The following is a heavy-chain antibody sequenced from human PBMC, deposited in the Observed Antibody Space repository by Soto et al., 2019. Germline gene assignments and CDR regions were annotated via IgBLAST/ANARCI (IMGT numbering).Heavy chain of an antibody. V-gene: IGHV4-39*01. D-gene: IGHD6-6*01. CDR1: GGSISGSPSY. CDR2: VYYIGNT. CDR3: AGQIYSSSGYYFDY. J-gene: IGHJ4*02. Sequence: QLQLQESGPGLVKPSETLSLTCTVSGGSISGSPSYWGWIRQPPGKGLEWIGSVYYIGNTYYGPSLKTRVTISVDTSKNQFSLKLTSVTAADTALYYCAGQIYSSSGYYFDYWGQGTLVTVSS.